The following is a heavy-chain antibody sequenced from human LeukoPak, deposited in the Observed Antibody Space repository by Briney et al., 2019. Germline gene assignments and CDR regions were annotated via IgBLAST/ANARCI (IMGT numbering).Heavy chain of an antibody. V-gene: IGHV3-48*03. D-gene: IGHD6-6*01. Sequence: PGGSLTLSCAASGFTFSSYEMNWVRQAPGKGLEWVSYISSSGSTIYYADSVKGRFTISRDNAKNSLYLQMKRLSAEDTAVYCCARPHSSSSFFDYWGQGSLVTVSS. CDR3: ARPHSSSSFFDY. CDR1: GFTFSSYE. J-gene: IGHJ4*02. CDR2: ISSSGSTI.